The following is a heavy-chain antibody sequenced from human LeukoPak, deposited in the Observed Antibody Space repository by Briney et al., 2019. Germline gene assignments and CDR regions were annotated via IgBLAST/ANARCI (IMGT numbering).Heavy chain of an antibody. V-gene: IGHV3-48*03. J-gene: IGHJ4*02. D-gene: IGHD1-1*01. CDR2: ISSSGTI. Sequence: PGGSLRLSCAASGFTFSNYEMSWVRQAPGKGLEWVSYISSSGTIYYADSVKGRFSISRDNAKNSLYLQMNSLRGEDTAVYYCAREGTYTDFDNWGQGTLVTVSS. CDR3: AREGTYTDFDN. CDR1: GFTFSNYE.